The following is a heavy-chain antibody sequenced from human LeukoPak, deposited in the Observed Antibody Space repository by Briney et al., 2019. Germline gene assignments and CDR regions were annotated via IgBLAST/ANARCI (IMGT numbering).Heavy chain of an antibody. CDR3: ARGGGYNWFDP. CDR2: INHSGST. CDR1: GGSFGGYY. V-gene: IGHV4-34*01. Sequence: SETLSLTCAVYGGSFGGYYWSWIRQPPGKGLEWIGEINHSGSTNYNPSLKSRVTISVDTSKNQFSLKLTSVTAADTAVYYCARGGGYNWFDPWGQGTLVTVSS. J-gene: IGHJ5*02.